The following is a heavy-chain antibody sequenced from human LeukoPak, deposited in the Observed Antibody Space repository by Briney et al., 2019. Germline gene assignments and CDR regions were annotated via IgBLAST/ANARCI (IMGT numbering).Heavy chain of an antibody. V-gene: IGHV3-64*04. J-gene: IGHJ4*02. Sequence: GGSLRLSCSASGFTFSYYAMHWVRQTAGKGLEFVSGISSNGGSTYYADSLKGRFTISRDNSKNTLYLQMNSLRAEDTAVYYCAKDQYGGNPQYYFDYWGQGTLVTVSS. CDR3: AKDQYGGNPQYYFDY. CDR1: GFTFSYYA. CDR2: ISSNGGST. D-gene: IGHD4-23*01.